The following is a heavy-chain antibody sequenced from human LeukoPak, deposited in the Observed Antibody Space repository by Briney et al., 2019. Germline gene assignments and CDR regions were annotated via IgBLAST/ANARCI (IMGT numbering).Heavy chain of an antibody. D-gene: IGHD3-10*02. Sequence: GGSLRLSCVASGFTFSGFAMIWVRQAPGKGLQWVSAISGPSSHTYYADSVRGRFTISRDNAKNSLYLQMNSLRAEDTAVYYCAELGITMIGGVWGKGTTVTISS. CDR2: ISGPSSHT. CDR1: GFTFSGFA. V-gene: IGHV3-23*01. J-gene: IGHJ6*04. CDR3: AELGITMIGGV.